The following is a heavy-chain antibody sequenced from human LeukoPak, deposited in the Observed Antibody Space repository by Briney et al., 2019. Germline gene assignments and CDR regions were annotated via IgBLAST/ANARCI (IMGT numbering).Heavy chain of an antibody. CDR2: ISSSSSYI. CDR1: GFTFSSYN. J-gene: IGHJ3*02. V-gene: IGHV3-21*01. Sequence: PGGSLRLSCAASGFTFSSYNMNWVRQAPGKGLEWVSSISSSSSYIYYADSVKGRFTISRDNAKNSLYLQMNSLRAEDTAVYYCAREFSASAFDIWGQGTMVTVSS. CDR3: AREFSASAFDI.